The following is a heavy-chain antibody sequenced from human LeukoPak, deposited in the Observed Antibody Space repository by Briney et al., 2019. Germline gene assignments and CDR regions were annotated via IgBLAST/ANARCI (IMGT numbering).Heavy chain of an antibody. V-gene: IGHV3-74*01. Sequence: PGGSLRLSCAASGFTFTTYWMHWVRQAPGKGLVWVSHINSDGSITSYADSVKGRFTISRDNAKNTLYLQMNSLRAEDTAVYYCARDVLDYWGQGTLVTVSS. CDR3: ARDVLDY. J-gene: IGHJ4*02. D-gene: IGHD2-8*01. CDR1: GFTFTTYW. CDR2: INSDGSIT.